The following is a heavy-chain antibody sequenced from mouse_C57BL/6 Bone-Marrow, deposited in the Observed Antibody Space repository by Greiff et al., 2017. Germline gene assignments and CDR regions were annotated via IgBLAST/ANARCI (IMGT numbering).Heavy chain of an antibody. J-gene: IGHJ3*01. Sequence: VQLVESGPGPVQPSQSLSITCTVSGFSLTSYGVHWLRQSPGKGLEWLGVLWSGRSTDSNAAFISRLSISKDNSKSQVCFKMNSLQADDTAIYYCASYDYCYWGQGTLVTVSA. CDR2: LWSGRST. V-gene: IGHV2-2*01. D-gene: IGHD2-4*01. CDR3: ASYDYCY. CDR1: GFSLTSYG.